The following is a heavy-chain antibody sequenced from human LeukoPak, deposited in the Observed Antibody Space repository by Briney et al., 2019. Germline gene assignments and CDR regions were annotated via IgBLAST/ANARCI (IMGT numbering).Heavy chain of an antibody. Sequence: GSLRLSCAASRFTFSSYWMSWVRQAPGKGLEWVANIKQDGSEKYYVDSVKGRFTISRDNAKNSLYLQMNSLRAEDTAVYYCAKNYGDFDYWGQGTLVTVSS. J-gene: IGHJ4*02. CDR1: RFTFSSYW. CDR2: IKQDGSEK. CDR3: AKNYGDFDY. D-gene: IGHD4-17*01. V-gene: IGHV3-7*01.